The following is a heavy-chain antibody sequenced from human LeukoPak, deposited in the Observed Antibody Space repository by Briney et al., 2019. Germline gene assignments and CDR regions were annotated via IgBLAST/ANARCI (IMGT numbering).Heavy chain of an antibody. CDR3: EGRPQFDWLSPDIDY. CDR1: GGSISSGDYY. Sequence: PSETLSLTCTVSGGSISSGDYYWSWIRQPPGKGLEWIGYIYYSGSTYYNPSLKSRVTISVDTSKNQFSLKLSSVTAADTAVYYCEGRPQFDWLSPDIDYWGQGTLVTVSS. D-gene: IGHD3-9*01. CDR2: IYYSGST. J-gene: IGHJ4*02. V-gene: IGHV4-30-4*08.